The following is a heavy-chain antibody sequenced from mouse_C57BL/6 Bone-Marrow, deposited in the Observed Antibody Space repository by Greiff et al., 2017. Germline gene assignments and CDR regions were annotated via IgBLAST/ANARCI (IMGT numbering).Heavy chain of an antibody. Sequence: VQLQQSGPVLVKPGASVKMSCKASGYTFTDYYMNWVKQSHGKSLEWIGVINPYNGGTSYNQKFKGKATLTVNKSSSTAYMELNSLTSEDSAVYYCARNFAYFDYWGQGTTLTVSS. CDR2: INPYNGGT. CDR1: GYTFTDYY. J-gene: IGHJ2*01. CDR3: ARNFAYFDY. V-gene: IGHV1-19*01.